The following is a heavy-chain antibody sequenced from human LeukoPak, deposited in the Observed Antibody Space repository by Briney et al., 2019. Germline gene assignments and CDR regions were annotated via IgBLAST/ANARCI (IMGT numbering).Heavy chain of an antibody. CDR1: GFTFSNYG. V-gene: IGHV3-48*02. CDR3: ARDRLAAAGNFDY. Sequence: GGPLRLSCAASGFTFSNYGMNWVRQAPGKGLEWVSYISSGSSTIYYADSVKGRFTISRDNAKNSLSLQMTSLRDEDTAVYYCARDRLAAAGNFDYWGQGTLVTVSS. J-gene: IGHJ4*02. CDR2: ISSGSSTI. D-gene: IGHD6-13*01.